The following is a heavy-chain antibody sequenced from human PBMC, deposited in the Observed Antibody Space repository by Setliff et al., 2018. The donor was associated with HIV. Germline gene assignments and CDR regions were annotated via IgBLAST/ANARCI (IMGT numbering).Heavy chain of an antibody. CDR2: IYPSGNI. V-gene: IGHV4-4*07. CDR1: GGSISRYY. J-gene: IGHJ4*02. D-gene: IGHD3-10*01. Sequence: PSETLSLTCTVSGGSISRYYWSWIRQPAGKGLEWIGRIYPSGNINYNPSLKSRLTMSIDTSKNQFSLKLSSLTATDTAVYYCARDAGPHYGSGPPLEYWGEGIQVTVSS. CDR3: ARDAGPHYGSGPPLEY.